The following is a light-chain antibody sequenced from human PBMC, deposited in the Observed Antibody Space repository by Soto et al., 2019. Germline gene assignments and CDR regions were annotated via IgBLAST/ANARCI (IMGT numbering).Light chain of an antibody. CDR1: QSVSSSF. CDR2: GAS. V-gene: IGKV3-20*01. J-gene: IGKJ3*01. Sequence: EIVLTQSPGTLSLSPGERATLSCRASQSVSSSFLAWYQQKPGQAPRLLIYGASSRATGIPDRFSGSGSGPDFNLTISRLEHEDFAVYYCQQYDSSPSTFGPGTNVDIK. CDR3: QQYDSSPST.